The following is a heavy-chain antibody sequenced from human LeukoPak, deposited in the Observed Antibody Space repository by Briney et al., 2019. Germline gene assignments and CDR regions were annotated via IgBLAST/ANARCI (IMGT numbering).Heavy chain of an antibody. D-gene: IGHD3-10*01. Sequence: GGSLRLSCAASGFTFSSYEMNWVRQAPGKGLEWVSYISSSGSTIYYADSVKGRFTISRDNAKNSLYLQMNSLRAEDTAVYYCARYGAGSSFDYWGQGTLVTVSS. V-gene: IGHV3-48*03. CDR1: GFTFSSYE. CDR3: ARYGAGSSFDY. J-gene: IGHJ4*02. CDR2: ISSSGSTI.